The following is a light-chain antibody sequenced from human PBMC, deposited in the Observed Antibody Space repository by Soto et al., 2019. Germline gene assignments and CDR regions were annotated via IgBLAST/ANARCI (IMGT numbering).Light chain of an antibody. V-gene: IGLV1-47*01. CDR1: ISNIGSKY. J-gene: IGLJ3*02. CDR3: AAWDDSLNAWV. CDR2: RDD. Sequence: QSVLTQPPSASTTPGQGVTIFCSGGISNIGSKYVYWYQHLPGAAPKLLIYRDDQRPSGVPDRFSGSKSGTSASLAISGLRSEHEADYYCAAWDDSLNAWVFGGGTKVTVL.